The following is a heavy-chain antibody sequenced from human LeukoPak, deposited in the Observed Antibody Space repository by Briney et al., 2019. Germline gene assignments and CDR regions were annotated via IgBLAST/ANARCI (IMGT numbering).Heavy chain of an antibody. CDR1: GFTFSSYG. D-gene: IGHD3-10*01. CDR2: ISGSGGST. Sequence: PGGSLRLSCAASGFTFSSYGMSWVRQAPGKGLEWVSAISGSGGSTYYADSVKGRFTISRDNSKNTLYLQMNSLRAEDTAVYYCAKDGGFSMVRGVITHWGQGTLVTVSS. J-gene: IGHJ4*02. V-gene: IGHV3-23*01. CDR3: AKDGGFSMVRGVITH.